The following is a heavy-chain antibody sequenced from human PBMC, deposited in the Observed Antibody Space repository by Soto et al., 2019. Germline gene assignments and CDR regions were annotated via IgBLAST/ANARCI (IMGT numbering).Heavy chain of an antibody. CDR2: IHSTGST. CDR1: DDSTNKLY. J-gene: IGHJ5*02. CDR3: ARGGSYYDFWSGPSNWFDP. D-gene: IGHD3-3*01. V-gene: IGHV4-59*12. Sequence: SETLSPTCSVSDDSTNKLYWSWIRQAPGKGLEWIGYIHSTGSTKYSPSLKSRLSLSIDTSKTHFPLTLSSVTAADTAVYYCARGGSYYDFWSGPSNWFDPWGQGTLVTVSS.